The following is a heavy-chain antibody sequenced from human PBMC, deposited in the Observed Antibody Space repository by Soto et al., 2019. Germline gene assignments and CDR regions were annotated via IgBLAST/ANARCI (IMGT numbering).Heavy chain of an antibody. CDR3: ARYFPFDP. Sequence: EVKLVEYGGGLMKPGGSLSFSCGDSGFTVSNKYMSWVRQAPGKGLEWVSVIYSGGTTYYADSVQGRFIISRDNSKNTLYRQMTSLRAEDTDVYYCARYFPFDPCGQVTLVTVSS. J-gene: IGHJ5*02. V-gene: IGHV3-53*01. CDR1: GFTVSNKY. CDR2: IYSGGTT.